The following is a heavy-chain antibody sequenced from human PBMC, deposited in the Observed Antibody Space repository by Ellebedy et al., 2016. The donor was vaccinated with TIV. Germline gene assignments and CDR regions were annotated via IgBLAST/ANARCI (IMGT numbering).Heavy chain of an antibody. CDR1: GDSVSSNSAA. CDR2: TYYRSTWYY. Sequence: SQTLSLTXXISGDSVSSNSAAWNWVRQSPSRGLEWLGRTYYRSTWYYDYAVSVKSRININPDTSQNQFSLQLNSVTPEDTAVYYCARGIAVAGKGSFDSWGQGALVTGSS. CDR3: ARGIAVAGKGSFDS. D-gene: IGHD6-19*01. V-gene: IGHV6-1*01. J-gene: IGHJ4*02.